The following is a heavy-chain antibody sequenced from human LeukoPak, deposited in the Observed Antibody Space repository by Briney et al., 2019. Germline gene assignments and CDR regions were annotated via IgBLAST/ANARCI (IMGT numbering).Heavy chain of an antibody. J-gene: IGHJ4*02. V-gene: IGHV3-30*01. D-gene: IGHD4-23*01. CDR1: GFTFSSYA. CDR2: ISYDGSNK. Sequence: GGSLRLSCAASGFTFSSYAMHWVRQAPGKGLEWVAVISYDGSNKYYADSVKGRFTISRDNSKNTLYLQMNSLRAEDTAVYYCARDRNNYGGNSAFGYWGQGTLVTASS. CDR3: ARDRNNYGGNSAFGY.